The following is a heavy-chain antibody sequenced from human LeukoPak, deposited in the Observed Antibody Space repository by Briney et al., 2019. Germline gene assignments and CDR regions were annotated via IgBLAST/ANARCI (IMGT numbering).Heavy chain of an antibody. Sequence: ASVKVSCKASRYTFTSYGISWVRQAPGQGLEWMGWISAYNGNTNYAQKLQGRVTMTTDTSTSTAYMELRSLRSDDTAVYYCARGHYDILTGYNDAFDIWGQGTMVSVSS. J-gene: IGHJ3*02. D-gene: IGHD3-9*01. CDR1: RYTFTSYG. V-gene: IGHV1-18*01. CDR2: ISAYNGNT. CDR3: ARGHYDILTGYNDAFDI.